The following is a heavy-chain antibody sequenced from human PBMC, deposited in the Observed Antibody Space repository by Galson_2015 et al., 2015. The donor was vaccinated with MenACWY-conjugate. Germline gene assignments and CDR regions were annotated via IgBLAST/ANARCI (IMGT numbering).Heavy chain of an antibody. V-gene: IGHV3-74*03. CDR2: ICAGGISI. Sequence: SLRLSCAASGFAFRDFCMHWVRQAPGKGLECVSRICAGGISIMYGDSVRGRYTISRDDAENTLYLQMNSLRAEDTAVYFCARGLGTGCFSELDSWGQGILVTVSS. CDR1: GFAFRDFC. CDR3: ARGLGTGCFSELDS. D-gene: IGHD3/OR15-3a*01. J-gene: IGHJ4*02.